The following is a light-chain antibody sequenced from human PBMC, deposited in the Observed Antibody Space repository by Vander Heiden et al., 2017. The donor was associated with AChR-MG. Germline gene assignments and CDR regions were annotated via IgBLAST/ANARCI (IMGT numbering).Light chain of an antibody. CDR2: DVS. Sequence: QSALTQPASVSGSPGQSITISCPGTSSDVGGYNYVSWYQQHPGKAPKLMIYDVSNRPSEVSNRFSGSKSGNTASLTISGLQAEDEADYYCSSYTSSSTLVVFGGGTKLTVL. CDR1: SSDVGGYNY. J-gene: IGLJ2*01. CDR3: SSYTSSSTLVV. V-gene: IGLV2-14*03.